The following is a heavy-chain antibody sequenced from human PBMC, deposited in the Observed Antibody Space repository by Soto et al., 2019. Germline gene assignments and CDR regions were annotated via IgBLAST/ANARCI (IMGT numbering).Heavy chain of an antibody. D-gene: IGHD7-27*01. J-gene: IGHJ4*02. CDR3: VRDLLGSGGHFDY. V-gene: IGHV3-33*01. CDR1: GFIFSSFG. CDR2: IWYDGSNR. Sequence: QVQLVESGGGVVQPGRSLRLSCAASGFIFSSFGMHWVRQAPGKGLEWVAHIWYDGSNRYYADSVKSRFTISRDNSRNTLYLQMNSLRAEDTAVYQCVRDLLGSGGHFDYWGQGTLVTVSS.